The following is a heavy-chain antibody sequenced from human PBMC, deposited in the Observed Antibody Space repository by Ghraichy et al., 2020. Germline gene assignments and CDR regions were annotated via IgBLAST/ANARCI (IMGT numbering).Heavy chain of an antibody. CDR3: ARGSSQYCSSTSCLWHVPWVD. CDR2: INPNSGGT. D-gene: IGHD2-2*01. V-gene: IGHV1-2*04. J-gene: IGHJ4*02. Sequence: ASVKVSCKASGYTFTGYYMHWVRQAPGQGLEWMGWINPNSGGTNYAQKFQGWVTMTRDTSISTAYMELSRLRSDDTAVYYCARGSSQYCSSTSCLWHVPWVDWGQGTLVTVSS. CDR1: GYTFTGYY.